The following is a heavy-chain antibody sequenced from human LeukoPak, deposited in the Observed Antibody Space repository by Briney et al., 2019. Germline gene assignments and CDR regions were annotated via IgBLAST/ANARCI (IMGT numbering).Heavy chain of an antibody. CDR3: ARPHYYDSSGYYFDY. CDR1: GYSFTSYW. V-gene: IGHV5-51*01. Sequence: GESLKISCKGSGYSFTSYWIGWVRQMPGKGLEWMGIIYPGDSDTRYSTSFQGQVTLSADKTTSTAYLQWTSLKASDTAMYYCARPHYYDSSGYYFDYWGQGTLVTVSS. CDR2: IYPGDSDT. D-gene: IGHD3-22*01. J-gene: IGHJ4*02.